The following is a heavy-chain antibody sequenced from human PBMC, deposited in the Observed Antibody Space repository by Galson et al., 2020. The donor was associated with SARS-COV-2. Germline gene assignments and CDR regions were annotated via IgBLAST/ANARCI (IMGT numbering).Heavy chain of an antibody. CDR2: IRNEANSYTQ. CDR3: TRIMLYTATTGSGAGREVDC. CDR1: GFIFSKHY. J-gene: IGHJ4*02. V-gene: IGHV3-72*01. D-gene: IGHD1-1*01. Sequence: GGSLRLSCAASGFIFSKHYMDWVRQAPGKGLEWVGRIRNEANSYTQEDSAPVKCRFSISRDDSKNSLYLQMNSLKTEDTAIYYCTRIMLYTATTGSGAGREVDCWGQGTLVTVST.